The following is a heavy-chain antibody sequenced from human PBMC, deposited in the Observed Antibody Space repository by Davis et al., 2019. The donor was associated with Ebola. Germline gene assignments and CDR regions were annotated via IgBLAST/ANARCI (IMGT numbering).Heavy chain of an antibody. Sequence: GESLKISCAASGFTFRNYWMSWVRQAPGKGLEWVATIKQDGSEKYFVDSVKGRFTISRDNSKNTLYLQMNSLRAEDTAVYYCARDRYSSSSSAFDIWGQGTMVTVSS. CDR1: GFTFRNYW. D-gene: IGHD6-6*01. CDR3: ARDRYSSSSSAFDI. J-gene: IGHJ3*02. CDR2: IKQDGSEK. V-gene: IGHV3-7*01.